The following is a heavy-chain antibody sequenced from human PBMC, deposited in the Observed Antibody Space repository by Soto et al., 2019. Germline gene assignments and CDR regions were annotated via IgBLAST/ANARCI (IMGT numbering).Heavy chain of an antibody. D-gene: IGHD2-2*01. CDR3: ARDYCSGTTCYELDY. V-gene: IGHV5-51*01. J-gene: IGHJ4*02. Sequence: GESLKISCRGSGYRFTNYWIGWVRQMPGKGLEWMGIIYPGDSDTRYSPSFQGQVTISADKSINTAYLQWSSLKASDTAMYYCARDYCSGTTCYELDYWGQGTQVTVS. CDR1: GYRFTNYW. CDR2: IYPGDSDT.